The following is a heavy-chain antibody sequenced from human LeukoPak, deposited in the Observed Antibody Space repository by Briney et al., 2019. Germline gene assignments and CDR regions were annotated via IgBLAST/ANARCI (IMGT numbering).Heavy chain of an antibody. CDR2: INPSGGST. V-gene: IGHV1-46*01. Sequence: GASVKVSCKASGYTFTSYYMHWVRQAPGQGLEWMGIINPSGGSTSYAQKFQGRVTMTRDTSTSTVYMELSSLRSEDTAVYYCAREGLAETAMNAFDIWGQGTMVTVSS. CDR1: GYTFTSYY. CDR3: AREGLAETAMNAFDI. J-gene: IGHJ3*02. D-gene: IGHD5-18*01.